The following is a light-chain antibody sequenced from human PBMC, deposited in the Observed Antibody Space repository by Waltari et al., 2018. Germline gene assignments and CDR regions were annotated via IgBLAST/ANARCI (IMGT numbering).Light chain of an antibody. Sequence: DIVMTLSPDSLAVSLGERAPINCRSSRSVLYSSNNMNYLAWYQQKPGQPPRLLIYWASARQSGVPDRFSGSGSGTNFTLTISSLQAEDVAVYYCQQYYATLTFGGGTKVEIK. CDR3: QQYYATLT. CDR2: WAS. J-gene: IGKJ4*01. CDR1: RSVLYSSNNMNY. V-gene: IGKV4-1*01.